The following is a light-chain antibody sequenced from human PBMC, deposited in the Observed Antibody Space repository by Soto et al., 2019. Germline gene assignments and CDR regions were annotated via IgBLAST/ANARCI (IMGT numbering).Light chain of an antibody. Sequence: QSALTQPASVSGSPGQSITISCTGTSSDVGGYNYVSWYQQHPGKAPKLMIYEVSNRPSGVSFRFSGSKSGNTASLTISGLQAEEEADYYCSSYKSRTTYVFGTGTKVTVL. CDR3: SSYKSRTTYV. CDR2: EVS. J-gene: IGLJ1*01. CDR1: SSDVGGYNY. V-gene: IGLV2-14*01.